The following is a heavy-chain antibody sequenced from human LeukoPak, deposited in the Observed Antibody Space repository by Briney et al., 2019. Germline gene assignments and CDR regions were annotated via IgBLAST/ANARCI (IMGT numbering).Heavy chain of an antibody. Sequence: SQTLSLTCTVSGGSISSGGYYWSWIRQHPGKGLEWIGYIYYSGSTYYNPSLKSRVTISVDTSKNQFSLKLSSVTAADTAVYYCARDSEYCSSTSCYGYYYYGMDVWGKGTTVTVSS. J-gene: IGHJ6*04. CDR1: GGSISSGGYY. V-gene: IGHV4-30-4*08. D-gene: IGHD2-2*01. CDR2: IYYSGST. CDR3: ARDSEYCSSTSCYGYYYYGMDV.